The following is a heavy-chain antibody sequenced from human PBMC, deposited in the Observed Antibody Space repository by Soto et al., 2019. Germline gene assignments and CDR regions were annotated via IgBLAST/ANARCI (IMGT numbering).Heavy chain of an antibody. J-gene: IGHJ4*02. V-gene: IGHV4-31*03. CDR3: ARDPYYYDSRGFDY. CDR2: ISYSGST. CDR1: GGSISSGGYY. D-gene: IGHD3-22*01. Sequence: SETLSLTCTVSGGSISSGGYYWSWIRQHPGKGLEWIGYISYSGSTYYNPSLKSRVTISVYTSKNHFSLKLSSVPAADTAVYYCARDPYYYDSRGFDYWGQGTLVTVS.